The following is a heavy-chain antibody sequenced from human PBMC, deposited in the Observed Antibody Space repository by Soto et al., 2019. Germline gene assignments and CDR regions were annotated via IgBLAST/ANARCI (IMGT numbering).Heavy chain of an antibody. V-gene: IGHV1-8*01. D-gene: IGHD2-2*01. CDR3: ARVVVVPAATHYYYYGMDV. CDR2: MNPNSGNT. J-gene: IGHJ6*02. CDR1: GYTFTSYA. Sequence: QVQLVQSGAEVKKPGASVKVSCKASGYTFTSYAINWVRQATGQGLEWMGWMNPNSGNTGYAQKFQGRVTMTRNTSISTAYMELSSLRSEDTAVYYCARVVVVPAATHYYYYGMDVWGQGTTVTVSS.